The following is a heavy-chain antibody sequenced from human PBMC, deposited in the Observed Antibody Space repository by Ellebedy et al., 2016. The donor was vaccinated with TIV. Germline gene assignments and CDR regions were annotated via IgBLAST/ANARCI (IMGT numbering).Heavy chain of an antibody. V-gene: IGHV1-46*01. Sequence: AASVKVSCKASGYTFSAYYIHWVRQAPGQGLEWMGIINPSGGSTSYAQKFQGRVTMTRDTSTSTVYMELSSLRSEDTAVYYCARDSYDSSGFDCWGQGTLVTVSS. CDR3: ARDSYDSSGFDC. CDR1: GYTFSAYY. J-gene: IGHJ4*02. CDR2: INPSGGST. D-gene: IGHD3-22*01.